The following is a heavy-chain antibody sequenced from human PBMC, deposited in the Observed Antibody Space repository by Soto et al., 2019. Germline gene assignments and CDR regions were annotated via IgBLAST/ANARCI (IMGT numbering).Heavy chain of an antibody. J-gene: IGHJ4*02. Sequence: QITLKESGPTLVKPTQTLTLTCTFSGFSLSTTAVGVGWIRQPPGKALEWLAFIYWDDDKRYSPSLKSRPTVTTDSSKNPVVLTMTHMDTVETATYYWAYRDRTLATRAEFACSGQGALVTVSS. D-gene: IGHD3-22*01. CDR3: AYRDRTLATRAEFAC. CDR1: GFSLSTTAVG. CDR2: IYWDDDK. V-gene: IGHV2-5*02.